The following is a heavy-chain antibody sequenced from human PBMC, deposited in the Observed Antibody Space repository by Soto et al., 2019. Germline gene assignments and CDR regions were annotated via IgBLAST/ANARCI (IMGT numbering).Heavy chain of an antibody. J-gene: IGHJ4*02. D-gene: IGHD1-1*01. CDR1: GFAFSTYG. CDR2: IWHDASNQ. V-gene: IGHV3-33*01. CDR3: ARDRATGNWWSFDH. Sequence: QVQLVESGGGVVQPGRSLRLSCAASGFAFSTYGMHWVRQAPGKGLAWVAVIWHDASNQYYADSVRGRFTISRAKFKNTLYLQMNSLRAEDTAVYYCARDRATGNWWSFDHCGQGPLVAVSS.